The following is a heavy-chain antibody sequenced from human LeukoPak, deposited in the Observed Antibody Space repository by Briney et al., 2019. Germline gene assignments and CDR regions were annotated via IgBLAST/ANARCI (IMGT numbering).Heavy chain of an antibody. J-gene: IGHJ4*02. CDR3: AKELYRSYYDSSGHTSFDY. CDR1: GITFSSYA. V-gene: IGHV3-23*01. CDR2: VSGSGGST. Sequence: GGSLRLSCAASGITFSSYAMSWVRQAPGKGLEWVSGVSGSGGSTYYADSVKGRFTISRDNSKNTLYLQMNSLRAEDTAVYYCAKELYRSYYDSSGHTSFDYWGQGTLVTVSS. D-gene: IGHD3-22*01.